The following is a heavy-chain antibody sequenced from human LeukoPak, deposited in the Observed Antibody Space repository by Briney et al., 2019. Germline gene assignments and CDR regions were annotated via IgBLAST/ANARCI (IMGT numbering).Heavy chain of an antibody. CDR3: AKDLWASETVIGTSRLPDS. Sequence: PGGSLRLSCAASGFTFSDSPMSWVRQVPGKGLEWVSGISSSSGDTPYADSVKGRFTISRDNSKNKVYLQMNSLRAEDTAIYYCAKDLWASETVIGTSRLPDSWGQGTLVTVSS. CDR2: ISSSSGDT. V-gene: IGHV3-23*01. J-gene: IGHJ4*02. CDR1: GFTFSDSP. D-gene: IGHD6-19*01.